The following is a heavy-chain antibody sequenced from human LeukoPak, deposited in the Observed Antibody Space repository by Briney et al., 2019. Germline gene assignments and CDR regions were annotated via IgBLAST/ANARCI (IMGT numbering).Heavy chain of an antibody. Sequence: GASVKVSCKASGYTFTSYDINWVRQATGQGLEWMGWMNPNSGNTGYAQKFQGRVTMTRNTSISTAYMELSSLRSEDTAVYYCTRGPFLNGNAYNWFDPWGQGTLVTVSS. CDR1: GYTFTSYD. CDR3: TRGPFLNGNAYNWFDP. CDR2: MNPNSGNT. D-gene: IGHD1-20*01. J-gene: IGHJ5*02. V-gene: IGHV1-8*01.